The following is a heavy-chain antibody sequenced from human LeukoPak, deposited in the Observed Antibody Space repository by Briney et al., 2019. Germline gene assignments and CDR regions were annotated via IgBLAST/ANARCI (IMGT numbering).Heavy chain of an antibody. CDR3: ARGIITGTRNGAFDI. V-gene: IGHV1-69*05. J-gene: IGHJ3*02. CDR1: GGTFSSYA. CDR2: IIPIFGTA. Sequence: SVKVSCKASGGTFSSYAISWVRQAPGQGLEWMGVIIPIFGTANYAQKFQGRVTITTDGSTSTAYMELSSLRSEDTAVYYCARGIITGTRNGAFDIWGQGTMVTVSS. D-gene: IGHD1-20*01.